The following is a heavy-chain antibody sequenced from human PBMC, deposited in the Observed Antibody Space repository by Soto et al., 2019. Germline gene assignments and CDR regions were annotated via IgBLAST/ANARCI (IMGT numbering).Heavy chain of an antibody. CDR1: GFTFSSSS. CDR2: IVVGSGNT. CDR3: AAALRIDGMDV. D-gene: IGHD2-15*01. Sequence: SVNVSCKASGFTFSSSSGRWVRQARGQRLEWIGWIVVGSGNTNYAQKFQERVTITRDMSTSTAYMELSSLRSEDTAVYYCAAALRIDGMDVWGQGTTVTVSS. J-gene: IGHJ6*02. V-gene: IGHV1-58*01.